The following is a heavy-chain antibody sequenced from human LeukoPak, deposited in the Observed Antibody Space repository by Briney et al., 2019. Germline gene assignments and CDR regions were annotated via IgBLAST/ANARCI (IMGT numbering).Heavy chain of an antibody. CDR1: RFTFSSYS. V-gene: IGHV3-21*01. CDR3: AREGGYSYGNNH. Sequence: GGSLRLSCAASRFTFSSYSMNWVRQAPGKGLEWVSSISSSSSYIYYADSVKGRFTISRDNAKNSLYLQMNSLRAEDTAVYYCAREGGYSYGNNHWGQGTLVTVSS. J-gene: IGHJ5*02. D-gene: IGHD5-18*01. CDR2: ISSSSSYI.